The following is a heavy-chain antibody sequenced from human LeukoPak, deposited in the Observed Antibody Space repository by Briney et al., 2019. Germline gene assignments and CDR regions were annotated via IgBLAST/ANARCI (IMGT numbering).Heavy chain of an antibody. Sequence: GGSLRLSCAASGFTFSSYAMHWVRQAPGKGLEWVAVISYDGSNKYYADSVKGRFTISRDNSKNTLYLQMNSLRAEDTAVYYCAKGAGTTSGGAFDPWGQGTLVTVSS. CDR3: AKGAGTTSGGAFDP. CDR2: ISYDGSNK. D-gene: IGHD1-7*01. CDR1: GFTFSSYA. J-gene: IGHJ5*02. V-gene: IGHV3-30*04.